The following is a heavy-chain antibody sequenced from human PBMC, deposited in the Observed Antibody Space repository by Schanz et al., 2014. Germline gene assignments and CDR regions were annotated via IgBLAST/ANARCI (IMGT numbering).Heavy chain of an antibody. CDR3: ARGVRRGDGKNGYYNWFDP. D-gene: IGHD3-22*01. CDR2: IYTGGST. Sequence: QVQLQESGPGLVKPSQTLSLTCTVSGDSISSYSYYWTWIRQPAGKGLEWIGRIYTGGSTIYNPSHRSRVPISIDTSKSQFSLKLSSVPAADTAVYYCARGVRRGDGKNGYYNWFDPWGQGILVTVSS. V-gene: IGHV4-61*02. J-gene: IGHJ5*02. CDR1: GDSISSYSYY.